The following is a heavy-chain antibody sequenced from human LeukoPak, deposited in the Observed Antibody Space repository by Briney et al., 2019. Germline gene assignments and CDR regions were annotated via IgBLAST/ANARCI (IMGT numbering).Heavy chain of an antibody. CDR2: IYTSGST. Sequence: PSETLSLTCTVSGGSISSGSYYWSWIRQPAGKGLEWIGRIYTSGSTNYNPSLKSRVTISVDTSKNQFSLKLSSVTAADTAVYYCASGAYYYYMDVWGKGTTVTVSS. V-gene: IGHV4-61*02. J-gene: IGHJ6*03. CDR1: GGSISSGSYY. D-gene: IGHD3-10*01. CDR3: ASGAYYYYMDV.